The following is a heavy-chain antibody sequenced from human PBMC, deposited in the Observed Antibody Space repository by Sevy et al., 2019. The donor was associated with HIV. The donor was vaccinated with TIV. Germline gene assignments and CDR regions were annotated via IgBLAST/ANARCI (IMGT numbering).Heavy chain of an antibody. CDR2: ISPSGSPI. Sequence: GESLKISCAASGFTFTNYVMNWVRQAPGKGLEWVSYISPSGSPIYYADSVKGRFTISRDNARNSLYLQMNSLRADDTGLYYCARDLVASTLTMDVWGQRTTVTVSS. V-gene: IGHV3-48*03. CDR3: ARDLVASTLTMDV. CDR1: GFTFTNYV. J-gene: IGHJ6*02.